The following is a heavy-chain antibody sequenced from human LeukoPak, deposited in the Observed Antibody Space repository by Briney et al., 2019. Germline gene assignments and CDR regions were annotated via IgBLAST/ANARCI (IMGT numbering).Heavy chain of an antibody. J-gene: IGHJ4*02. CDR3: ARDLVGSHTGYSSGAWDY. CDR2: IIPLFDTA. CDR1: GGTFSNYA. Sequence: ASVKVSCKASGGTFSNYAISWVRQAPGQGLEWMGGIIPLFDTADYAQKFQGRLTITADESTSTAYMELSSLRAEDTAVYYCARDLVGSHTGYSSGAWDYWGQGTLVTVSS. D-gene: IGHD3-9*01. V-gene: IGHV1-69*13.